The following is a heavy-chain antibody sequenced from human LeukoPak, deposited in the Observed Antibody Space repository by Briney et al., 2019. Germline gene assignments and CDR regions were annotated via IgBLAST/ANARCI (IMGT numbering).Heavy chain of an antibody. J-gene: IGHJ4*02. V-gene: IGHV3-74*01. Sequence: GGSLRLSCAASGFRFSSYAMSWVRQAPGKGLVWVSRINPDGSSTGYADSVKGRFTISRDNAKNALYLQMNTLGAEDTAVYYCASLTVGATGHCWGQGILVTVSS. CDR1: GFRFSSYA. CDR2: INPDGSST. D-gene: IGHD1-26*01. CDR3: ASLTVGATGHC.